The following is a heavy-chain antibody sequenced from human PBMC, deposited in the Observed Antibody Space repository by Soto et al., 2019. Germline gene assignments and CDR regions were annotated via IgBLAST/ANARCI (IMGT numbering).Heavy chain of an antibody. Sequence: QLQLQESGPGLVKHSETLSLTCTVSGGSISSSSYYWGWIRQRPGKGLEWIGGIYYSGSTYYNQSLTSRVTISVDTSKTQFSLKLRSVTAADTAVYYCARRGETYYYDSSCYENWFDPWGQGTMVTVSS. J-gene: IGHJ5*02. V-gene: IGHV4-39*01. CDR2: IYYSGST. CDR3: ARRGETYYYDSSCYENWFDP. CDR1: GGSISSSSYY. D-gene: IGHD3-22*01.